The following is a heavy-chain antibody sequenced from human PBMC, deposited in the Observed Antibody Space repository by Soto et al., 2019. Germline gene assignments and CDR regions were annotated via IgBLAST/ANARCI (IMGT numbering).Heavy chain of an antibody. J-gene: IGHJ4*02. V-gene: IGHV4-59*01. CDR3: ARGMGAPDY. Sequence: SETLSLTCTVSGGSITSYYWSWIRQPPGKGLEWIGYIYYSGSTNYNPSLKSRVTISVDTSKNQFSLRLNSVTAADTAVYYCARGMGAPDYWGQGTLVTVSS. D-gene: IGHD1-26*01. CDR1: GGSITSYY. CDR2: IYYSGST.